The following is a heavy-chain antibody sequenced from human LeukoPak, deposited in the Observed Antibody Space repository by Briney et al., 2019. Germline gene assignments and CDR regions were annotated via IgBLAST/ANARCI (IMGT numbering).Heavy chain of an antibody. D-gene: IGHD2-15*01. V-gene: IGHV3-43*01. J-gene: IGHJ6*02. CDR3: AKVMLLNYYYGMDV. CDR2: ISWDGGST. CDR1: RFTFDDYT. Sequence: GGSLRRSCAASRFTFDDYTMHWVRQAPGKGLEWVSLISWDGGSTYYADSVKGRFTISRDNSKNSLYLQMNSLRTEDTALYYCAKVMLLNYYYGMDVWGQGTTVTVSS.